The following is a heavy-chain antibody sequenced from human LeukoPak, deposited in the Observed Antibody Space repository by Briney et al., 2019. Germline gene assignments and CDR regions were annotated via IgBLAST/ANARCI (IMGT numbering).Heavy chain of an antibody. CDR3: ARDQEGNLGWFDP. V-gene: IGHV4-30-2*01. J-gene: IGHJ5*02. CDR1: GGSISSGGYY. D-gene: IGHD3-10*01. CDR2: IYHSGST. Sequence: PSQTLSLTCTVSGGSISSGGYYWSWIRQPPGKGLEWIGYIYHSGSTYYNPSLKSRVTISVDRSKNQFSLKLSSVTAADTAVYYCARDQEGNLGWFDPWGQGTLVTVSS.